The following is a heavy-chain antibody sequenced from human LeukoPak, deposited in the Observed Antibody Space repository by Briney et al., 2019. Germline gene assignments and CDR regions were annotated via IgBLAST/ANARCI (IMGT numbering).Heavy chain of an antibody. Sequence: GRSLRLSCAASGFTFSKYGMHWVRQAPGKGLEWVAFIRYDGSDKYYADSVKGRFTISRDNSNNTLYLQVNSLRAEDTAVYYCAITPGYFDYWGQGILVTVSS. D-gene: IGHD3-22*01. V-gene: IGHV3-30*02. J-gene: IGHJ4*02. CDR2: IRYDGSDK. CDR3: AITPGYFDY. CDR1: GFTFSKYG.